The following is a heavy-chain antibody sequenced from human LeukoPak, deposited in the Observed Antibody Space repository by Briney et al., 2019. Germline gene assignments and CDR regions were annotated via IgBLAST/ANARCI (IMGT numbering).Heavy chain of an antibody. Sequence: GGSLRLSCAASGFTVSSNYMSWVRQAPGKGLEWVSVIYSGGSTYYADSVKGRFTISRDNSKNTLYLQMNSLRAEDTAVYYCASSYDSSGYYWELGYWGQGTLVTVSS. CDR1: GFTVSSNY. D-gene: IGHD3-22*01. J-gene: IGHJ4*02. CDR3: ASSYDSSGYYWELGY. V-gene: IGHV3-53*01. CDR2: IYSGGST.